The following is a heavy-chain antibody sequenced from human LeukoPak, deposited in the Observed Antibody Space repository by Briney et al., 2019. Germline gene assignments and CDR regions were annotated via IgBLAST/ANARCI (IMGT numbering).Heavy chain of an antibody. Sequence: SLRLSCAASGFTXXSYWMNWARQAPGKGLEWVASINHNGNVNYYVDSVKGRFTISRDNAKNSLYLQMSNLRAEDTAVYFCARGGGLDVWGQGATVTVSS. CDR3: ARGGGLDV. V-gene: IGHV3-7*03. D-gene: IGHD3-16*01. CDR1: GFTXXSYW. J-gene: IGHJ6*02. CDR2: INHNGNVN.